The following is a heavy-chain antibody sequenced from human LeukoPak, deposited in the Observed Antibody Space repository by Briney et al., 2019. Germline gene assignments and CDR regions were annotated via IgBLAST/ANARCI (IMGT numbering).Heavy chain of an antibody. Sequence: MSSQTLSLTWPLSAGSISRGYYYWSWFRQPAGKGLEWSGRMYTSGSTEYNPSLNSRVTISVHTSKNQFSLKLSSVTAADTAVYYCARGIYGSGSYYGDFDYWGQGTLVTVSS. D-gene: IGHD3-10*01. CDR1: AGSISRGYYY. CDR2: MYTSGST. J-gene: IGHJ4*02. V-gene: IGHV4-61*02. CDR3: ARGIYGSGSYYGDFDY.